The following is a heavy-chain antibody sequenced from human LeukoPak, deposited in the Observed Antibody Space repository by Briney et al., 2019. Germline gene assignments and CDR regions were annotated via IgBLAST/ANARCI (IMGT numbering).Heavy chain of an antibody. CDR2: ISSSSNYI. J-gene: IGHJ4*02. Sequence: GGSLNPSCAASGFTFSRYWMSWVRQAPGKGLEWVSSISSSSNYIFYTTSVKGRLTIYRDNAKNSLYLQMNSLRAEDTDIYYCAKAYGSGSYYPDYWGQGTLVTVSS. D-gene: IGHD3-10*01. CDR1: GFTFSRYW. CDR3: AKAYGSGSYYPDY. V-gene: IGHV3-21*01.